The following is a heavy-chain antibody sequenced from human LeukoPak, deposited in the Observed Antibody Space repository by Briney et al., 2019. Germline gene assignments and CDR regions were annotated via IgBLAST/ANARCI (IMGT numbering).Heavy chain of an antibody. CDR3: AKASAMIVVVSKHFDY. Sequence: GGSLRLSCAASGFTFSSYAMSWVRQAPGKGLEWVSAISGSGGSTYCADSVKGRFTISRDNSKNTLYLQMNSLRAEDTAIYYCAKASAMIVVVSKHFDYWGQGTLVTVSS. CDR1: GFTFSSYA. J-gene: IGHJ4*02. CDR2: ISGSGGST. V-gene: IGHV3-23*01. D-gene: IGHD3-22*01.